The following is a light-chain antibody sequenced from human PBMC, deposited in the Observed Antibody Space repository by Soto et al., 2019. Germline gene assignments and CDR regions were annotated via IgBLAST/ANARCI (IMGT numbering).Light chain of an antibody. J-gene: IGKJ5*01. V-gene: IGKV3-15*01. CDR2: GAS. CDR1: QSVSSN. CDR3: QQYNNWLIT. Sequence: EIVMTQSPATLSVSPGERATLSCRASQSVSSNLAWYQQKPGQAPRLLIYGASTRATGIPARLSGSGSGTEFTLNISSLQSEDFAVYYCQQYNNWLITFGQGTRLEIK.